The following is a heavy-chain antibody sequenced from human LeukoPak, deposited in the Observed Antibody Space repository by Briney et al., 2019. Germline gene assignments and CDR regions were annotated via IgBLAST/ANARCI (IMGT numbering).Heavy chain of an antibody. D-gene: IGHD6-13*01. CDR2: INHSGST. J-gene: IGHJ5*02. Sequence: PSETLSLTCAVYGGSFSGYYWSWIRQPPGKGLEWIGEINHSGSTNYNPSLKSRVTISVDTSKNQFSLKLSSVTAADTAVYYCASGFQQPLFDPWGQGTLVTVSS. CDR1: GGSFSGYY. CDR3: ASGFQQPLFDP. V-gene: IGHV4-34*01.